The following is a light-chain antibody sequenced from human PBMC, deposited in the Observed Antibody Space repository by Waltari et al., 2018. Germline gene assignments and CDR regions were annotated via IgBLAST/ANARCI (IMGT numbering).Light chain of an antibody. CDR3: TAWDDNLSVV. CDR2: TYG. CDR1: TSNLGSHY. J-gene: IGLJ3*02. Sequence: QSVLPQPPSASGTPGQRVTISWFGSTSNLGSHYVSWYQHLPGTTPKLLIHTYGQRPSGVPDRFSGSVSGTSASLAISGLRSEDEADYYCTAWDDNLSVVFGGGTKLTVL. V-gene: IGLV1-47*01.